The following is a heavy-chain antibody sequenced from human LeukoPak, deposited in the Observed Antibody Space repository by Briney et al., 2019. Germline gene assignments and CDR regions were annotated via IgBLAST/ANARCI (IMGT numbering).Heavy chain of an antibody. CDR3: ARDAISMVWGDFRWLFDY. CDR2: INPNSGGT. V-gene: IGHV1-2*02. D-gene: IGHD3-10*01. Sequence: ASVKVSCKASGYTFTGYYMHWVRQAPGQGHEWVGWINPNSGGTNYAQKFQGRVTMTWDTSISTAYMELSRLRSDDTAVYYCARDAISMVWGDFRWLFDYWGQGTLVTVSS. J-gene: IGHJ4*02. CDR1: GYTFTGYY.